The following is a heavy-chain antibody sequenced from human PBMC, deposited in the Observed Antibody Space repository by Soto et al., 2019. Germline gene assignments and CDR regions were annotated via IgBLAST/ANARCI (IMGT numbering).Heavy chain of an antibody. CDR3: ARVIAARLYYYGMDV. D-gene: IGHD6-6*01. V-gene: IGHV3-7*01. CDR1: GFTFENYC. J-gene: IGHJ6*02. Sequence: PGGSLRLSCAASGFTFENYCMTWFRQAPGEGLEWVANIKQDGSEKNYVGSVKGRFTIFRDNAKKSVYLQMNSLRAEDTAVYFCARVIAARLYYYGMDVWGQGTTVTVSS. CDR2: IKQDGSEK.